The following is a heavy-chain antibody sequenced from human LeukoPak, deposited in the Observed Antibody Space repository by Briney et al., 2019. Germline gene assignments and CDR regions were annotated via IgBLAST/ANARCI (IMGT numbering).Heavy chain of an antibody. J-gene: IGHJ4*02. Sequence: PSETLSLTCTVSGGSISSSSYYWGWIRQPPGKGLEWIGSIYYSGNTYYNPSLKSRVTISVDTSKNLFSLKLSSVTAADTAVYYCARSIAASPKYYFDYWGQGTLVTVSS. V-gene: IGHV4-39*07. D-gene: IGHD6-6*01. CDR1: GGSISSSSYY. CDR2: IYYSGNT. CDR3: ARSIAASPKYYFDY.